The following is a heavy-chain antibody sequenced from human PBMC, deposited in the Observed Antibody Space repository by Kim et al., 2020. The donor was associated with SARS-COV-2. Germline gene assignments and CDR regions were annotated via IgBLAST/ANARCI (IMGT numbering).Heavy chain of an antibody. Sequence: ASVKVSCKASGYTFTGYYMHWVRQAPGQGLEWMGRINPNSGGTNYAQKFQGRVTMTRDTSISTAYMELSRLRSDDTAVYYCARDNLPETPNYYDSSEPLWGQGTLVTVSS. V-gene: IGHV1-2*06. CDR2: INPNSGGT. CDR1: GYTFTGYY. J-gene: IGHJ4*02. CDR3: ARDNLPETPNYYDSSEPL. D-gene: IGHD3-22*01.